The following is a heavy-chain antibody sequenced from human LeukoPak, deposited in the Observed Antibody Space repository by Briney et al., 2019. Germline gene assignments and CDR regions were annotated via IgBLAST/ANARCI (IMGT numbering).Heavy chain of an antibody. CDR3: AKDPGYNWNYLDY. D-gene: IGHD1-20*01. V-gene: IGHV3-30*18. CDR1: GFTFSSYG. Sequence: GGSLRLSCAASGFTFSSYGMHWVRQAPGKGLEWVAVISYDGSNKYYADSVKGRFTISRDNSKNTLYLQMNSLRAEDTAVYYCAKDPGYNWNYLDYWGQGTLVTVSS. CDR2: ISYDGSNK. J-gene: IGHJ4*02.